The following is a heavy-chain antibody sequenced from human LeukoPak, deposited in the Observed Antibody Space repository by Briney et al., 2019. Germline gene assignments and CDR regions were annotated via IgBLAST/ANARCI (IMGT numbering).Heavy chain of an antibody. CDR1: GFTLSSYT. V-gene: IGHV3-64D*09. D-gene: IGHD3-10*01. Sequence: GGSLRLSCSASGFTLSSYTIHWVRQAPGRGLEYVSAISSNGGSTYYADSVKGRFTISRDNSKNTLYLQMSSLRAEDTVVYYCAKDLITMVRGSAMDVWGQGTTVTVSS. J-gene: IGHJ6*02. CDR2: ISSNGGST. CDR3: AKDLITMVRGSAMDV.